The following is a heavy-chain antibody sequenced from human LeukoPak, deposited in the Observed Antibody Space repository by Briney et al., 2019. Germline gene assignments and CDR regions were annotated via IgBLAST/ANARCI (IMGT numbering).Heavy chain of an antibody. CDR2: IYTGGST. D-gene: IGHD1-14*01. Sequence: GSLRLSCAASGFIVSNNFMSWVRQAPGKGLEWVSVIYTGGSTYSADSVRGRFTISRDNSKNTLCLQMNSLRAEDTAVYHCAKAWGEANRNALNIWGQGTMVTVSS. CDR1: GFIVSNNF. J-gene: IGHJ3*02. CDR3: AKAWGEANRNALNI. V-gene: IGHV3-53*01.